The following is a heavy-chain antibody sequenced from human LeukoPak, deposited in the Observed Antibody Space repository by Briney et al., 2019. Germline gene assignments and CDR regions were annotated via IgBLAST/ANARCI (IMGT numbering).Heavy chain of an antibody. J-gene: IGHJ5*02. CDR1: GYTFTSYA. V-gene: IGHV1-3*01. Sequence: ASVKVSCKASGYTFTSYAMHWVRQAPGQRREWMGWINACNGNTKYSQKFQGRVTITRDTSASTAYMELSSLRSEDTAVYYCARDGDPLWFGELLNWFDPWGQGTLVTVSS. CDR3: ARDGDPLWFGELLNWFDP. D-gene: IGHD3-10*01. CDR2: INACNGNT.